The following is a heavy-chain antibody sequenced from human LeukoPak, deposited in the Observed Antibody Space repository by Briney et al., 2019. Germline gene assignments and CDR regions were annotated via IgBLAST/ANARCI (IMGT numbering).Heavy chain of an antibody. D-gene: IGHD1-1*01. CDR1: GFTFSSYW. Sequence: PGGPLRLSCAASGFTFSSYWMSWVRQAPGRGLEWVANIKLDGSEKWYADSVKGRFTISRDNAKTSLFMQMNSLRAEDTAVYYCARDAWKDRYFDYWGQRTLVTVSS. CDR2: IKLDGSEK. CDR3: ARDAWKDRYFDY. J-gene: IGHJ4*02. V-gene: IGHV3-7*01.